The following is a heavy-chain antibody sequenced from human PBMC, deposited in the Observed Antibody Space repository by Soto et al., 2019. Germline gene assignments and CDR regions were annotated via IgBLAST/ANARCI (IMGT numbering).Heavy chain of an antibody. Sequence: QVQLVQSGAEARKPGYSVKISCTVSGDSFSSYTLTWVRQAPGQGLEWMGGIIPIFHSTIYSQRFKGRVTFTADDSTNTDYLQLTNLRFDDTAIYYCARPSGLLGQYSALPEFWGQGTLVSVSS. D-gene: IGHD5-12*01. CDR3: ARPSGLLGQYSALPEF. J-gene: IGHJ4*02. CDR1: GDSFSSYT. CDR2: IIPIFHST. V-gene: IGHV1-69*19.